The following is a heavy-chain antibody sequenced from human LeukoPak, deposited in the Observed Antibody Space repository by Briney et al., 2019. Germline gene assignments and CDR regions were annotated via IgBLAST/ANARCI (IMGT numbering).Heavy chain of an antibody. CDR2: INPSGGST. Sequence: VASVKVSCKASGYTCTSYYMHWVRQAPGQGLEWMGIINPSGGSTSYAQNFQGRVTMTRDTSASTVYMELSSLRSEDTAIYYCARIRDGYNDAYDIWGQGTVVTVPS. V-gene: IGHV1-46*01. D-gene: IGHD5-24*01. CDR1: GYTCTSYY. CDR3: ARIRDGYNDAYDI. J-gene: IGHJ3*02.